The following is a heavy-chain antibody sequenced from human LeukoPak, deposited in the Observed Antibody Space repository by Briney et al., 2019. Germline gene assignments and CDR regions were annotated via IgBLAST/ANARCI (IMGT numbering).Heavy chain of an antibody. Sequence: GGSLRLSCAASGFTFSDYSMNWVRQAPGKGLEWVSYISSTSSFIYYADSVKGRFTISRDIAKNSLYLQMNSLRAEDTAMYYCARDRRGYSYGPLDYWGQGTLVTVSS. CDR1: GFTFSDYS. D-gene: IGHD5-18*01. J-gene: IGHJ4*02. CDR2: ISSTSSFI. CDR3: ARDRRGYSYGPLDY. V-gene: IGHV3-48*01.